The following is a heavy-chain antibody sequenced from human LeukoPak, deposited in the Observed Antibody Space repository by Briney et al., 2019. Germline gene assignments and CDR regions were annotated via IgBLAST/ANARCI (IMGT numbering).Heavy chain of an antibody. D-gene: IGHD3-3*01. J-gene: IGHJ6*02. CDR1: GGSISSSNW. V-gene: IGHV4-4*02. CDR2: IYHSGST. CDR3: ARAPYYDFWSGFLTYYYYGMDV. Sequence: PSETLSLTCAVSGGSISSSNWWSWVRQPPGKGLEWIGEIYHSGSTNYNPSLKSRVTISVDTSKNQFSLKLSSVTAADTAVYYCARAPYYDFWSGFLTYYYYGMDVWGQGTTVTVSS.